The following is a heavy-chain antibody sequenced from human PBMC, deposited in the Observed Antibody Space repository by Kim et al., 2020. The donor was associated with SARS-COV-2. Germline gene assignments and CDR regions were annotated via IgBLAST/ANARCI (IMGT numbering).Heavy chain of an antibody. V-gene: IGHV3-74*01. CDR2: INRDGSST. CDR1: GFTFSDYW. J-gene: IGHJ4*02. Sequence: GGSLRLSCAASGFTFSDYWMHWVRQAPGKGLEWVAHINRDGSSTNYADSVQGRFTISRDNAKNTVFLQMNSLRADDTAVYYCVRDERVEKLYDSWGQG. D-gene: IGHD2-15*01. CDR3: VRDERVEKLYDS.